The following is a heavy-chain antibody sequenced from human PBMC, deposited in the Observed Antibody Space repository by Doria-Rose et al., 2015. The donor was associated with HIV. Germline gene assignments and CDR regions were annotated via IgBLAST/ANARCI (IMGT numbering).Heavy chain of an antibody. D-gene: IGHD6-13*01. CDR2: IFADDER. J-gene: IGHJ4*02. CDR1: GVSLSSPGMG. Sequence: QVTLRESGPVLVKPTETLTPTCTVSGVSLSSPGMGVSWIRQPPGKALEWLANIFADDERSDKTSLKGRLTISRATSKSQVVLTMTDMDPVDTATYYCARIKSSRWYHKYYFDFWGQGTLVIVS. V-gene: IGHV2-26*01. CDR3: ARIKSSRWYHKYYFDF.